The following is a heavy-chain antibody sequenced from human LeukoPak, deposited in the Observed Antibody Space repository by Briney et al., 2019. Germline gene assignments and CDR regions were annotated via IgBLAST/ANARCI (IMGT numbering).Heavy chain of an antibody. CDR2: IYTSGST. Sequence: SQTLSLTCTVSGGSISSGSYYWSWIRQLAGKGLEWIGRIYTSGSTNYNPSLKSRVTISVDTSKNQFSLKLSSVTAADTAVYYCARESAALPPSYYYYYMDVWGKGTTVTVSS. J-gene: IGHJ6*03. D-gene: IGHD6-13*01. CDR1: GGSISSGSYY. CDR3: ARESAALPPSYYYYYMDV. V-gene: IGHV4-61*02.